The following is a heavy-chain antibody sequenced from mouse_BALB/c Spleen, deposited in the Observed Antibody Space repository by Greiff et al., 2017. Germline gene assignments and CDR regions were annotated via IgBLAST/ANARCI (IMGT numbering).Heavy chain of an antibody. Sequence: EVKLVESGPGLVKPSQSLSLTCTVTGYSITSDYAWNWIRQFPGNKLEWMGYISYSGSTSYNPSLKSRISITRDTSKNQFFLQLNSVTTEDTATYYCASLGSSYWYFDVWGAGTTVTVSS. D-gene: IGHD1-1*01. CDR2: ISYSGST. J-gene: IGHJ1*01. V-gene: IGHV3-2*02. CDR1: GYSITSDYA. CDR3: ASLGSSYWYFDV.